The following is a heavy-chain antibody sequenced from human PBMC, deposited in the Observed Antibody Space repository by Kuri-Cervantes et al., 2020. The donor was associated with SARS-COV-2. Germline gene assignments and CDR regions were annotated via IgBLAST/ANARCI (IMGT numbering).Heavy chain of an antibody. J-gene: IGHJ4*02. V-gene: IGHV3-48*04. D-gene: IGHD4-17*01. Sequence: GESLKISCAASGFTFSSYAMSWVRQAPGKGLEWVSYISSSSSTIYYADSVKGRFTISRDNAKNSLYLQMNSLRAEDTALYYCAKIDYGDYGSSFDYWGQGTLVTVSS. CDR1: GFTFSSYA. CDR3: AKIDYGDYGSSFDY. CDR2: ISSSSSTI.